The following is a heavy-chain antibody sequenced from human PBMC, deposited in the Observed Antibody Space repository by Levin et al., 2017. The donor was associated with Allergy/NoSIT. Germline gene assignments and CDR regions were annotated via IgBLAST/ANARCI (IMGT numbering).Heavy chain of an antibody. CDR3: ARVLGVRYSGYEFFDY. CDR1: GGTFSSYT. Sequence: SVKVSCKASGGTFSSYTISWVRQAPGQGLEWMGRIIPILGIANYAQKFQGRVTITADKSTSTAYMELSSLRSEDTAVYYCARVLGVRYSGYEFFDYWGQGTLVTVSS. CDR2: IIPILGIA. D-gene: IGHD5-12*01. J-gene: IGHJ4*02. V-gene: IGHV1-69*02.